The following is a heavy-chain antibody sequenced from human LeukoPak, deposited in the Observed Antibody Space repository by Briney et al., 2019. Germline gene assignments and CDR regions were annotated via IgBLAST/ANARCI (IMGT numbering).Heavy chain of an antibody. CDR3: ARVPYNYYRLDV. CDR2: IYPDDSDT. J-gene: IGHJ6*02. CDR1: GYSFTNYW. D-gene: IGHD3-22*01. V-gene: IGHV5-51*01. Sequence: GESLKISCKGSGYSFTNYWIGWVRQMPGKGLEWMGIIYPDDSDTTYSPSFQGQVTISADKSINTAYLQWSSLKASDTAMYYCARVPYNYYRLDVWGQGTTVTVFS.